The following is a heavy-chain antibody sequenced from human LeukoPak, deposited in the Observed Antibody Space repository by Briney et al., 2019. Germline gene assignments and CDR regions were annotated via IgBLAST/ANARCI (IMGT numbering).Heavy chain of an antibody. Sequence: SETLSLTCTVSGGSISSYYWSWMRQPPGKGLEWIGYIYYSGSTNYNPSLKSRVTISVDTSKNQFSLKLSSVTAADTAVYYCASFIDFDYWGQGTLVTVSS. V-gene: IGHV4-59*01. J-gene: IGHJ4*02. CDR2: IYYSGST. CDR3: ASFIDFDY. D-gene: IGHD2-15*01. CDR1: GGSISSYY.